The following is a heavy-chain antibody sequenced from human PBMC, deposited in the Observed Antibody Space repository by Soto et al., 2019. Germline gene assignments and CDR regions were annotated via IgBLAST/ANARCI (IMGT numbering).Heavy chain of an antibody. CDR1: GGSISSGGYS. CDR2: IYRGGST. Sequence: PSETLSLTCAVSGGSISSGGYSWAWIRQPPGKGLEWIGYIYRGGSTSYNPSLKSRVTISLDRSKNQVSLKLTSVTAADKAMYYCARTHNVDLYGSWQGWFDSWGQGTQVTVSS. CDR3: ARTHNVDLYGSWQGWFDS. V-gene: IGHV4-30-2*01. J-gene: IGHJ5*01. D-gene: IGHD3-10*01.